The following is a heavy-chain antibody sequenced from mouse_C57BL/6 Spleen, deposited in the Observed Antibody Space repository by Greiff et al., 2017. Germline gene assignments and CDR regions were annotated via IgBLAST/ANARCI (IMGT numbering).Heavy chain of an antibody. J-gene: IGHJ1*03. CDR3: ARSDYYGSSWYFDV. CDR1: GYAFSGSW. Sequence: VQLQESGPELVKPGASVKISCKASGYAFSGSWMNWVKQRPGKGLEWIGRIYPGDGDTNYNGKFKGKATLTADKSSSTAYMQLSSLTSEDSAVYFCARSDYYGSSWYFDVWGTGTTVTVSS. CDR2: IYPGDGDT. D-gene: IGHD1-1*01. V-gene: IGHV1-82*01.